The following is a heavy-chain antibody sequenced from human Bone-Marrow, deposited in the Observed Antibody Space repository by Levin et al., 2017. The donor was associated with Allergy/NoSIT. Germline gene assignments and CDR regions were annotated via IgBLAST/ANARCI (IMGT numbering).Heavy chain of an antibody. CDR1: GGSMSSSSYF. CDR3: ARLRRTNDWYFDL. V-gene: IGHV4-39*02. CDR2: IYYSGTT. J-gene: IGHJ2*01. D-gene: IGHD2-8*01. Sequence: SQTLSLTCTVSGGSMSSSSYFWAWVRQPPGTGLEWIGMIYYSGTTYYNPSLKSRVTLSVDTSKNHFSLQLSSVTAADTAMYFCARLRRTNDWYFDLWGRGTLVTVSS.